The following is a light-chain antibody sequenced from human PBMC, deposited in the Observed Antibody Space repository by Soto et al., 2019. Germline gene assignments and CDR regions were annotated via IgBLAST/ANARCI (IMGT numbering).Light chain of an antibody. CDR1: QSVSSSY. J-gene: IGKJ4*01. Sequence: EIVLTQSPGTLSLSPGERATLSCRASQSVSSSYLAWYQQKPGQAPRLLIYGASSRATCIPDRFSGSGSGTKVTLTIIRREPEDYAAYYCQQYDSAPRLTFGGGTKVDIK. V-gene: IGKV3-20*01. CDR2: GAS. CDR3: QQYDSAPRLT.